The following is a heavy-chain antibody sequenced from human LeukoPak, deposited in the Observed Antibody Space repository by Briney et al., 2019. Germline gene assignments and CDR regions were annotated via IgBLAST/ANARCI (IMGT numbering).Heavy chain of an antibody. CDR1: GGSLSGYY. Sequence: SETLSLTCAVYGGSLSGYYWTWIRQSPGKGLEWIGEINHSGDAHYNPSLRSRVIISEDNSKNQFSLKLSSVTVADTAVYYCARLGIDRYLPIAKRWFDPWGQGTQVTVSS. J-gene: IGHJ5*02. V-gene: IGHV4-34*01. CDR3: ARLGIDRYLPIAKRWFDP. D-gene: IGHD1-26*01. CDR2: INHSGDA.